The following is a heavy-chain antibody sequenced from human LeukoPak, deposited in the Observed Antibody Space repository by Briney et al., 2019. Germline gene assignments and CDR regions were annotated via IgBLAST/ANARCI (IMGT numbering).Heavy chain of an antibody. CDR1: GLTFDDYG. V-gene: IGHV3-20*04. D-gene: IGHD3-22*01. Sequence: GGSLRLSCVASGLTFDDYGMSWVRQAPGKGLEWVSGINWNGGTTTYADSVKGRFTISRDNAKNTLYMYIHSLRAEDTAVYYCAREYYDSSGSPYFDYWGQGTLVTVSS. J-gene: IGHJ4*02. CDR3: AREYYDSSGSPYFDY. CDR2: INWNGGTT.